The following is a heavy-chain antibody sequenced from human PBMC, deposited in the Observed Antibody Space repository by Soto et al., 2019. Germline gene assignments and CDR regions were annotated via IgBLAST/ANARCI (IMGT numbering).Heavy chain of an antibody. Sequence: SETLSLTCTVSGGSISSYYWSWIRQPPGKGLEWIGVMYYSGSTYYDHSLKSRVTISVDMSKNPCSLKLSFVTAEDTAVYYCELAFLGNYRNTTTSDYYKDVWGQGTTVTVSS. CDR3: ELAFLGNYRNTTTSDYYKDV. V-gene: IGHV4-59*12. CDR2: MYYSGST. J-gene: IGHJ6*03. CDR1: GGSISSYY. D-gene: IGHD3-16*02.